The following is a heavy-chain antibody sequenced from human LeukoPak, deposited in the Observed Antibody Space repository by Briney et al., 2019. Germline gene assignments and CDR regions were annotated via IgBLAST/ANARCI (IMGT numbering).Heavy chain of an antibody. D-gene: IGHD5-18*01. V-gene: IGHV3-33*06. CDR1: GFTFSIYG. CDR3: AKARVAMVDY. CDR2: IWYDGSNK. J-gene: IGHJ4*02. Sequence: GGSLRLSCAASGFTFSIYGMHWVRQAPGKGLEWVAVIWYDGSNKYYADSVKGRFTISRDNSKNTLYLQMNSLRAEDTAVYYCAKARVAMVDYWGQGTLVTVSS.